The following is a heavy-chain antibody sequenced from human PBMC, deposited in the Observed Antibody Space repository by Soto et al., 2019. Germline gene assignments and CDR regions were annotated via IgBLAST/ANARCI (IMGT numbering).Heavy chain of an antibody. CDR1: GYSFTSYW. CDR2: VNPSDSYT. CDR3: ARHANSCTSMDGYYAVDV. V-gene: IGHV5-51*01. Sequence: GESLKISCKGSGYSFTSYWIGWVRQRPGRGLDWMGVVNPSDSYTRYSPSFQGHVTISADKAINTAYLQWSGLRASDTAIYYCARHANSCTSMDGYYAVDVWGLGTTVTVSS. D-gene: IGHD3-3*01. J-gene: IGHJ6*02.